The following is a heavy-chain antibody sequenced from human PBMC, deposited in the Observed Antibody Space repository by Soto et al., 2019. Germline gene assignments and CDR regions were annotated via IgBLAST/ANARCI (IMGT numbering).Heavy chain of an antibody. D-gene: IGHD3-10*01. J-gene: IGHJ6*02. CDR3: ASYLRNYYGSGSDYYYYGMDV. CDR1: GYSFTSYW. CDR2: IYPGDSDT. V-gene: IGHV5-51*01. Sequence: PCQSLKISCKGSGYSFTSYWIGRIRQMHGKGLEWMGIIYPGDSDTRYSPSFQGQVTISADKSISTAYLQWSSLKASDTAMYYCASYLRNYYGSGSDYYYYGMDVWGQGTTVTVS.